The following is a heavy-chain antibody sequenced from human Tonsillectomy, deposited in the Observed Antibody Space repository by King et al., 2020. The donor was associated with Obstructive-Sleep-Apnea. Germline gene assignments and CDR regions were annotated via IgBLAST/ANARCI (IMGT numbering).Heavy chain of an antibody. CDR1: GFTFSSYG. J-gene: IGHJ5*02. V-gene: IGHV3-30*18. D-gene: IGHD4-17*01. Sequence: QLVQSGGGVVQPGRSLRLSCAASGFTFSSYGMHWVRQAPGKGLEWVAVISYDGSNKYYADSVKGRFTISRDNSKNTLYLQMNSLRAEDTAVYYCAKELLDYGDYEDLTEYNWFDPWGQGTLVTVSS. CDR2: ISYDGSNK. CDR3: AKELLDYGDYEDLTEYNWFDP.